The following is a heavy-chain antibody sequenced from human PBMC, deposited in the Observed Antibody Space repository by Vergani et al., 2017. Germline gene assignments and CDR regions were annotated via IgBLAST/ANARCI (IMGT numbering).Heavy chain of an antibody. V-gene: IGHV3-30*18. D-gene: IGHD2-2*01. CDR1: GFTFSSYG. J-gene: IGHJ6*02. Sequence: QVQLVESGGGVVQPGRSLRLSCAASGFTFSSYGMHWVRQAPGKGLEWVAVISYDGSNKYYADSVKGRFTISRDNSKNTLYLQMNSLSAEDTAVYYCAKEVYCSSTSCSNYYYYGMDVWGQGTTVTVSS. CDR2: ISYDGSNK. CDR3: AKEVYCSSTSCSNYYYYGMDV.